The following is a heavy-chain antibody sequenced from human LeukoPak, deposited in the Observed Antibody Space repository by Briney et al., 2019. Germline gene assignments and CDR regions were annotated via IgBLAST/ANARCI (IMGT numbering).Heavy chain of an antibody. CDR2: IRSGGSNK. CDR1: GFTFSLYG. D-gene: IGHD3-22*01. Sequence: GGSLRLSCAASGFTFSLYGMHWVRQAPGKGLEWVAFIRSGGSNKYYLDSVKGRFTISRDNSENTLYLQMNSLRPEDTAVYYCAKDQPYYFDGRLYRFDYWGQGILVTVSS. V-gene: IGHV3-30*02. J-gene: IGHJ4*02. CDR3: AKDQPYYFDGRLYRFDY.